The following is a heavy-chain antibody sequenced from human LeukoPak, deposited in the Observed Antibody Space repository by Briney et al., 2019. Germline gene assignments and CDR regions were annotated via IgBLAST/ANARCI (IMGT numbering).Heavy chain of an antibody. V-gene: IGHV1-69*05. CDR3: ARERSSGRDSPPDY. Sequence: GASVKVSCKASGGTFSSYAISWVRQAPGQGLEWMGRIIPIFGTANYAQKFQGRVTITTDESTSTAYMELSSPRSEDTAVYYCARERSSGRDSPPDYWGQGTLVTVSS. CDR2: IIPIFGTA. CDR1: GGTFSSYA. D-gene: IGHD6-19*01. J-gene: IGHJ4*02.